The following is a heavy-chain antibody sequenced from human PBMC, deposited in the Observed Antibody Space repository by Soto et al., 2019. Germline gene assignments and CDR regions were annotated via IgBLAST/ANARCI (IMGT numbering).Heavy chain of an antibody. CDR1: GFTFSDYG. Sequence: QVQLVESGGGVAQPGRSLRLSCAVSGFTFSDYGMHWVRQAPGKGLEWVAVVSYDGSYKYYADSVQGRFTVSRDLSGNTLFLQMNSLRLEDTAVYFCATEMYPRTVLDSSSPWGDYWGQGTLVAVSS. V-gene: IGHV3-30*03. CDR3: ATEMYPRTVLDSSSPWGDY. D-gene: IGHD6-6*01. J-gene: IGHJ4*02. CDR2: VSYDGSYK.